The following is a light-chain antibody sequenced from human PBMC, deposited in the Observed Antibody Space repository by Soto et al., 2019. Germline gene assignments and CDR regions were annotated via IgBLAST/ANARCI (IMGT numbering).Light chain of an antibody. V-gene: IGKV3-20*01. CDR2: GAS. J-gene: IGKJ1*01. CDR3: EQDECSRT. Sequence: IVLTQSPGTLSLTPGERATLSCRASQSVSSTFLAWYQQKPGQAPKVLIYGASTRATGIPDRFRGSGSGTDFTLTISRLEPEDFAMYYCEQDECSRTFGQGTKVEMK. CDR1: QSVSSTF.